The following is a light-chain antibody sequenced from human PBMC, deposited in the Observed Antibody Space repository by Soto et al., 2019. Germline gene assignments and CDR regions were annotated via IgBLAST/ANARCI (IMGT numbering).Light chain of an antibody. CDR1: QSVSSSC. V-gene: IGKV3D-20*02. CDR3: QQRNIWPPVN. Sequence: EIVLTQSPGTLSLSPVERATLSCRASQSVSSSCLAWYQQKPGQAPRLLISGASSRATGIPDRFSGSGSGTDFTLTIRRLEPEDFAVYYCQQRNIWPPVNCGQGTRREIK. CDR2: GAS. J-gene: IGKJ5*01.